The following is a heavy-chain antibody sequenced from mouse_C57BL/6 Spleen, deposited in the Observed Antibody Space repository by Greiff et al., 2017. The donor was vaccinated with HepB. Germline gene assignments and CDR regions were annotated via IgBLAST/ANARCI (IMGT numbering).Heavy chain of an antibody. V-gene: IGHV1-5*01. CDR3: TSSGVVAIYYAMDY. J-gene: IGHJ4*01. D-gene: IGHD1-1*01. Sequence: VQLQQSGTVLARPGASVKMSCKTSGYTFTSYWMHWVKQRPGQGLEWIGAIYPGNSDTSYNQKFKGKAKLTAVTSASTAYMELSSLTNEDSAVYYCTSSGVVAIYYAMDYWGQGTSVTVSS. CDR2: IYPGNSDT. CDR1: GYTFTSYW.